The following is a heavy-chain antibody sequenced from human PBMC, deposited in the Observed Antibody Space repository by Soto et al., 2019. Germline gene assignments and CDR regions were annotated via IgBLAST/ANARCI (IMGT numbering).Heavy chain of an antibody. CDR2: IIPIFGPA. CDR1: GGTFSSYA. D-gene: IGHD6-19*01. V-gene: IGHV1-69*13. CDR3: ARGLAVAYSPAVL. Sequence: SVKVSCKASGGTFSSYAISWVRQAPGQGLEWMGGIIPIFGPANYAQKFQGRVTMTADESTSTAYMELSSLRSEDTAVYYCARGLAVAYSPAVLWGRGTLVTVSS. J-gene: IGHJ4*02.